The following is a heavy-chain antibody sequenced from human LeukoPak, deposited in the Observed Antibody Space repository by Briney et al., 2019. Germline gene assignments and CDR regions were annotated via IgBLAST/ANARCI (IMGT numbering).Heavy chain of an antibody. V-gene: IGHV5-51*01. D-gene: IGHD2-15*01. CDR3: ARRDCSGGSCYLLDWFDP. CDR1: GYSFTSYW. CDR2: IYPGDSDT. Sequence: GESLKISCKGSGYSFTSYWIGWVRQIPGKGLEWMGIIYPGDSDTRYSPSFQGQVTISADKSISTAYLQWSSLKASDTAMYYCARRDCSGGSCYLLDWFDPWGQGTLVTVSS. J-gene: IGHJ5*02.